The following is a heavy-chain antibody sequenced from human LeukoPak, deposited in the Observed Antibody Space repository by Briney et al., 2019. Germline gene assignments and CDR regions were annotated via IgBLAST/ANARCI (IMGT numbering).Heavy chain of an antibody. J-gene: IGHJ4*02. Sequence: GGSLRLSCAASGFTFSSYAMHWVRQAPGKGLEWVAVISYDGSNKYYADSVEGRFTISRDNSKNTLYLQMNSPRAEDTAVYYCARVAIFGVVNYWGQGTLVTVSS. CDR1: GFTFSSYA. V-gene: IGHV3-30-3*01. D-gene: IGHD3-3*01. CDR3: ARVAIFGVVNY. CDR2: ISYDGSNK.